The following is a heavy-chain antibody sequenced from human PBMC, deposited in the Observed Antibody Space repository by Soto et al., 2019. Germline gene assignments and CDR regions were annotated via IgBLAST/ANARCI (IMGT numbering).Heavy chain of an antibody. Sequence: GGSLRLSCAASGFTFSNYAMHWVRQAPGKGPEWVAAISYDGRNKYYADSVKGRFTISRDNAKNSLYLQMNSLRAEDTAVYYCARERVRGVIKSYYYGMDVWGQGTTVTVSS. J-gene: IGHJ6*02. CDR1: GFTFSNYA. V-gene: IGHV3-30*03. D-gene: IGHD3-10*01. CDR2: ISYDGRNK. CDR3: ARERVRGVIKSYYYGMDV.